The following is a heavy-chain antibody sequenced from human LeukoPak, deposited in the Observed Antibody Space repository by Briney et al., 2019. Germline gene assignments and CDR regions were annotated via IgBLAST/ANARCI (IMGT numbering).Heavy chain of an antibody. D-gene: IGHD4-17*01. CDR1: GGSISSGDYY. V-gene: IGHV4-30-4*01. Sequence: PSETLSLTCTVSGGSISSGDYYWSWIRQPPGKGLEWIGYIYYSGSTYYNPSLKSRVTISVDTSKNQFSLKLSSVTAADTAVYYCARVDYGDGSNWYFDLWGRGTLVTVSS. J-gene: IGHJ2*01. CDR2: IYYSGST. CDR3: ARVDYGDGSNWYFDL.